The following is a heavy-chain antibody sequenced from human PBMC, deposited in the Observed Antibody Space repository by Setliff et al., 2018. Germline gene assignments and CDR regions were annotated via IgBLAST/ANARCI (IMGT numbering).Heavy chain of an antibody. J-gene: IGHJ4*02. D-gene: IGHD3-10*01. Sequence: PSETLSLTCTVSNGSISTYYWSWIRQPPGKGLEYIGYVYYSGLANYSPSLKSRVTMSVDTSKNQFSLKLSSVTAADTAVYYCAGFYGSGSYLDYWGQGTLVTVSS. CDR2: VYYSGLA. CDR3: AGFYGSGSYLDY. CDR1: NGSISTYY. V-gene: IGHV4-59*12.